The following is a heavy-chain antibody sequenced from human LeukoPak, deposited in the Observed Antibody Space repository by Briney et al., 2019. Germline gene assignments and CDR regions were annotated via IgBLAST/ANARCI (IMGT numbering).Heavy chain of an antibody. CDR2: INPNSGGT. V-gene: IGHV1-2*06. CDR3: ARGRQVVTVINDAFDI. J-gene: IGHJ3*02. CDR1: GYTFTGYY. Sequence: ASVKVSCKASGYTFTGYYMHWVRQAPGQGLEWMGRINPNSGGTNYAQKFQGRVTMTRDTSISTAYMELSRLRSDDTAVYYCARGRQVVTVINDAFDIWGQGTMVTFFS. D-gene: IGHD2-21*02.